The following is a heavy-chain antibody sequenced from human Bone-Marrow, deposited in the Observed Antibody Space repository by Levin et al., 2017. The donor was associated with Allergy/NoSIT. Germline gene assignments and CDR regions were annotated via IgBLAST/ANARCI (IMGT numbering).Heavy chain of an antibody. CDR2: SNNRGNP. D-gene: IGHD6-19*01. V-gene: IGHV3-23*05. Sequence: GESLKISCTVSGFTFSRYAMSWVRQAPGKGPEWVASSNNRGNPYYANSVKGRFTVSRDDSQSTLYLQMNSLREDDTATYYCAKDHPSSGWPAFEYWGQGTLVSVSS. CDR1: GFTFSRYA. CDR3: AKDHPSSGWPAFEY. J-gene: IGHJ4*02.